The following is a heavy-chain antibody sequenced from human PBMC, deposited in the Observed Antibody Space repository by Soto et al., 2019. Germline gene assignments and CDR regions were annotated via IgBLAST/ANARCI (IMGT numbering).Heavy chain of an antibody. J-gene: IGHJ4*02. V-gene: IGHV3-72*01. D-gene: IGHD3-22*01. CDR2: TRNKASSYTT. Sequence: EVQLVESGGGLVQPGGSLRLSCAASGFSFSDYYINWVRQAPGKGLEWVGRTRNKASSYTTDYAAFVKGRFTISRDDSKNLIDLQMNSLKTEDTAVYYCAREGSSSGPDYAYWGQGTLVPVSS. CDR1: GFSFSDYY. CDR3: AREGSSSGPDYAY.